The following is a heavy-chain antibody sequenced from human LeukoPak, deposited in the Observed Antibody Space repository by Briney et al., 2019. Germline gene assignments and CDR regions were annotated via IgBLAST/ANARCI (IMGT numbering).Heavy chain of an antibody. CDR2: ISYDGSNK. Sequence: PGGSLRLSCAASGFTFSSYGMHWVRQAPGKGLEWVAVISYDGSNKYYADPVKGRFTISRDNSKNTLYLQMNSLRAEDTAVYYCAKDKYSSSLPPFDPWGQGTLVTVSS. CDR3: AKDKYSSSLPPFDP. CDR1: GFTFSSYG. V-gene: IGHV3-30*18. J-gene: IGHJ5*02. D-gene: IGHD6-13*01.